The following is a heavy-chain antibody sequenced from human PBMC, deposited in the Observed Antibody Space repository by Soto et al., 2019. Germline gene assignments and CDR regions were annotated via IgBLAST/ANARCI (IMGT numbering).Heavy chain of an antibody. CDR3: AKRLNDNWNQGHAFDL. CDR2: INYNVDT. D-gene: IGHD1-20*01. CDR1: GGSVRSGNYF. Sequence: QLQLQEPGPGLVKPAETLSLKCAVSGGSVRSGNYFWGWIRKPPGKGLEWIGNINYNVDTYYSPYVKSPVTMSIDTSQNQFTLRLTSRTAADKAVYYCAKRLNDNWNQGHAFDLWGQGTLVTVSA. J-gene: IGHJ3*01. V-gene: IGHV4-39*01.